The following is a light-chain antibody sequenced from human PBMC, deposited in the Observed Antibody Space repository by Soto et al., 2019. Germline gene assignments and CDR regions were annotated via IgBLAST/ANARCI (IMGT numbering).Light chain of an antibody. CDR2: EVS. CDR1: SSDVGAYNY. J-gene: IGLJ7*01. V-gene: IGLV2-14*01. CDR3: SSRTISSTVV. Sequence: QSVLTQPASVSGSPGQSITISCTGTSSDVGAYNYVTWYQQHPGKAPKLMIYEVSNRPSGVSNRFSGSKSGNTASLTISGLRAEDEADYYCSSRTISSTVVFGGGTQLTVL.